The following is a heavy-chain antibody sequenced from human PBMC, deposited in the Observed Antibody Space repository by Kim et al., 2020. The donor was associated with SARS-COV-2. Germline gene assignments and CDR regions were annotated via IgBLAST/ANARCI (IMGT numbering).Heavy chain of an antibody. Sequence: DSVKGRFTISRDNSKNTLYLQMNSLRAEDTAVYYCAKDLHGYSGSYYFDYWGQGTLVTVSS. J-gene: IGHJ4*02. CDR3: AKDLHGYSGSYYFDY. D-gene: IGHD6-6*01. V-gene: IGHV3-30*02.